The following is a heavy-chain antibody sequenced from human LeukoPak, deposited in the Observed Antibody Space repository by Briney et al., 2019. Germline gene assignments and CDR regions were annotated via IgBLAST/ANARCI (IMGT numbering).Heavy chain of an antibody. D-gene: IGHD2-2*01. J-gene: IGHJ4*02. V-gene: IGHV3-23*01. CDR3: AKGISSTSCFDY. CDR1: GFTFSSYA. Sequence: GGSLRLSCAASGFTFSSYAMSWFRQAPGKGLSWVSAISGSGGSTYYADSVKGRFTISRDNSKNTLYLQMNSLRAEDTAVYYCAKGISSTSCFDYWGQGTLVTVSS. CDR2: ISGSGGST.